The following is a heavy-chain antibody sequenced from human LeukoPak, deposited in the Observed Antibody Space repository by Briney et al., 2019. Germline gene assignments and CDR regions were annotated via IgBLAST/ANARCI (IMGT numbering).Heavy chain of an antibody. J-gene: IGHJ6*03. CDR1: DDSITKYY. D-gene: IGHD1-1*01. CDR2: SDHTGST. CDR3: ARGRVSSSTWYSTYYYYFYMDV. V-gene: IGHV4-59*01. Sequence: SETLSLTCSVSDDSITKYYWTWIRQPPGKGLGWIGYSDHTGSTNFNPSLNGRVSISRDTTKNLFSLRLRSVTAADTAVYFCARGRVSSSTWYSTYYYYFYMDVWGKGTTVTVSS.